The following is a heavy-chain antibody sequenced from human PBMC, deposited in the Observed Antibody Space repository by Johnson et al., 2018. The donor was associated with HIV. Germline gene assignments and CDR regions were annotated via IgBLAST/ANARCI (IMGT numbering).Heavy chain of an antibody. CDR2: IYSGGST. V-gene: IGHV3-66*01. J-gene: IGHJ3*02. D-gene: IGHD2-8*01. CDR3: ARDWEGSGTDGVYDEGCDS. Sequence: VLLVESGGGVVRPGGSLRLSCAASGFSFDDYGMSWVRQAPGKGLEWVSVIYSGGSTYYADSVKGRFTLSSYNSKNTRYLQMNSLRGEDTAVYYCARDWEGSGTDGVYDEGCDSWCPGTMVTVSS. CDR1: GFSFDDYG.